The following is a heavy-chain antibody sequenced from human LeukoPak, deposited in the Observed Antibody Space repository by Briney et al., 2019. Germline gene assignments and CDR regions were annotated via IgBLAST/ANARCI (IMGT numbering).Heavy chain of an antibody. CDR2: IIPIFGTA. V-gene: IGHV1-69*13. CDR3: ARERAPAAIWGVNYFDY. Sequence: SVKVSCKASGGTFSSYAISWVRQAPGQGLEWMGGIIPIFGTANYAQKFQGRVTITADESTSTAYMELGSLRSEDTAVYYCARERAPAAIWGVNYFDYWGQGTLVTVSS. CDR1: GGTFSSYA. J-gene: IGHJ4*02. D-gene: IGHD2-2*02.